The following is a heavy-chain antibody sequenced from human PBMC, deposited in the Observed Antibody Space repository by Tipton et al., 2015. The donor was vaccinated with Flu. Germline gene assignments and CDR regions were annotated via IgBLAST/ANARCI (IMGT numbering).Heavy chain of an antibody. D-gene: IGHD1-26*01. CDR2: IYTSGST. Sequence: TLSLTCSVPGGSFSSGSYYWTWIRQSAGKGLEWIGRIYTSGSTNYNPSLKSRVTISVDTSKNQFSLKLSSVTAADTAVYYCARLSGSYALDYWGQGTLVTVSS. CDR3: ARLSGSYALDY. CDR1: GGSFSSGSYY. J-gene: IGHJ4*02. V-gene: IGHV4-61*02.